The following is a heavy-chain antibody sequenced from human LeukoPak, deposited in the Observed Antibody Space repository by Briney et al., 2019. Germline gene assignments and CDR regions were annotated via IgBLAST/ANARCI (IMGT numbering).Heavy chain of an antibody. CDR2: FNPEDGET. Sequence: ASVKVSCKVSGYTLTELSMHWVRQAPGKGLEWMGGFNPEDGETIYAQNVQGRVTITEDTSTDTAYMELSSLRSEDTAVYYCATDTAGYCTNGVCSNFDYWGQGTLVTVSA. CDR3: ATDTAGYCTNGVCSNFDY. V-gene: IGHV1-24*01. J-gene: IGHJ4*02. CDR1: GYTLTELS. D-gene: IGHD2-8*01.